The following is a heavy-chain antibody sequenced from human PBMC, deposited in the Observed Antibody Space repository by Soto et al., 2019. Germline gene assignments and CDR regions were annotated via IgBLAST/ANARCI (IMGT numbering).Heavy chain of an antibody. V-gene: IGHV4-30-4*01. CDR2: IYYSGST. Sequence: PSGTLSLTCTVSGGSISSGDYYWSWIRQPPGKGLEWIGYIYYSGSTYYNPSLKSRVTISVDTSKNQFSLKLSSVTAADTAVYYCARNSGYAGDYYYGMDVWGQGTTVTVSS. D-gene: IGHD5-12*01. CDR1: GGSISSGDYY. J-gene: IGHJ6*02. CDR3: ARNSGYAGDYYYGMDV.